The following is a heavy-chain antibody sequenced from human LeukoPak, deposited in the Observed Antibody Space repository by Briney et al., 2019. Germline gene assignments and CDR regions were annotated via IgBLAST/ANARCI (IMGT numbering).Heavy chain of an antibody. CDR1: GGSFSGYY. V-gene: IGHV4-34*01. J-gene: IGHJ6*04. CDR3: ARGGMARSYYYGMDV. D-gene: IGHD3-10*01. Sequence: SETLSLTCAVYGGSFSGYYWSWLRQPPGKGLEWIGEINHSGSTNYNPSLKSRVTISVDTSKNQFSLKLSSVTAADTAVYYCARGGMARSYYYGMDVWGKGTTVTVSS. CDR2: INHSGST.